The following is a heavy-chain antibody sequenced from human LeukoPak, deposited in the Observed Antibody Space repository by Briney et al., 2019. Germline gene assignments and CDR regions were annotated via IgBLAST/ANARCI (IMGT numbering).Heavy chain of an antibody. Sequence: ASVKVSCKASGYTLTSDDINWVRQATGQGLEWRGWMNPNSGNTGYAQKFQGRVTMTRNTSISTAYMELSSLRSEDTAVYYCARVRSGSSGIPRRAFDIWGQGKMVTVSS. CDR3: ARVRSGSSGIPRRAFDI. CDR2: MNPNSGNT. V-gene: IGHV1-8*01. CDR1: GYTLTSDD. J-gene: IGHJ3*02. D-gene: IGHD6-13*01.